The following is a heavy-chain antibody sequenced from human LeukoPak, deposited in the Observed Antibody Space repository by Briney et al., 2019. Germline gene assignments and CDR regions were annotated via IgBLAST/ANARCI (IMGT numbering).Heavy chain of an antibody. J-gene: IGHJ4*02. CDR3: TKDMSPTGTTLGYLDS. D-gene: IGHD1-1*01. V-gene: IGHV3-23*01. CDR2: ISGSGGST. Sequence: GGSLRLSCAASGFTFSSYAMSWVRQAPGKGLEWVSDISGSGGSTYYADSVKGRFSISRDNVKNSLYLEMNSLRPADTALYYCTKDMSPTGTTLGYLDSWGQGTLVTVSS. CDR1: GFTFSSYA.